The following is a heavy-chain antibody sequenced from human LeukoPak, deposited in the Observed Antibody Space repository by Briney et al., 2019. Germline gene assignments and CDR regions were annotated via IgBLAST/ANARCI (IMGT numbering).Heavy chain of an antibody. CDR1: GFTFSDSA. J-gene: IGHJ5*02. CDR2: MDKETNLYAT. V-gene: IGHV3-73*01. CDR3: TRDSGTYNWFDP. D-gene: IGHD1-26*01. Sequence: PGGSLRLSCVASGFTFSDSAIHWVRQSAGKGLEWIGHMDKETNLYATALAASVKGRFTVSRDDSKNTAYLHMNSLKTEDTALYYCTRDSGTYNWFDPWGQGTLVTVSS.